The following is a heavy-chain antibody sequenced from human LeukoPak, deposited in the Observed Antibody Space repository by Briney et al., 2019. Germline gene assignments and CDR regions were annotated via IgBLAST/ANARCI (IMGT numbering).Heavy chain of an antibody. CDR3: TTDPGYYGSGSYTYYYYHMDV. D-gene: IGHD3-10*01. Sequence: GGSLRLSCAASGFTFSNAWMSWVRQAPGKGLEWVGRIKSKTDGGTTDYAAPVKGRFTISRDDSKNTLYLQMNSLKTEDTAVYYCTTDPGYYGSGSYTYYYYHMDVWGKGTTVTVSS. V-gene: IGHV3-15*01. CDR2: IKSKTDGGTT. CDR1: GFTFSNAW. J-gene: IGHJ6*03.